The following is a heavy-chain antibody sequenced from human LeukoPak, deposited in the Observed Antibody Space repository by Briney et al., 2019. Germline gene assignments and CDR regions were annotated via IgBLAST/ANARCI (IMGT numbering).Heavy chain of an antibody. CDR2: ITASGDNT. CDR1: GFTFSSYA. D-gene: IGHD5-18*01. J-gene: IGHJ4*02. CDR3: AKGNGYTYGRYYFDY. Sequence: PGGSLRLSCAASGFTFSSYAMGWVRQAPGKGLELVSAITASGDNTYYAESVKGRFTISRDNSKIKLYLQMNSLRAEDTAVYYCAKGNGYTYGRYYFDYWGQGTLVTVSS. V-gene: IGHV3-23*01.